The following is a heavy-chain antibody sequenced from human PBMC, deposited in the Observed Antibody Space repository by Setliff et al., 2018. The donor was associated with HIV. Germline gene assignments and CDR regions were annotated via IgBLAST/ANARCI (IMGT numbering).Heavy chain of an antibody. Sequence: GGSLRLSCAASGFTFRSYAMHWVRQAPGKGLEWVAGISNDGSNAYYADSVKGRFTISRDNSKNTLWLQMNSLRAEDTAVYYCARDKGQKSVDYWGQGTLVTVSS. J-gene: IGHJ4*02. CDR3: ARDKGQKSVDY. CDR2: ISNDGSNA. CDR1: GFTFRSYA. V-gene: IGHV3-30*01.